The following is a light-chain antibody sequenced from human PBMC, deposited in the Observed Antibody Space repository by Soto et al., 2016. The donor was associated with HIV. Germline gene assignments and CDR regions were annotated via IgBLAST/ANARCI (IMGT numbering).Light chain of an antibody. J-gene: IGKJ1*01. CDR1: QDIDNY. V-gene: IGKV1-16*02. Sequence: DIQMTQSPSSLSASVGDTVTITCRASQDIDNYLAWFRQKPGKAPKSLIYGASTLQSGVSSKFSGSRSGTDFTLTISSLQPEDFATYYCQQYHSYSRTFGQGTKVEIK. CDR2: GAS. CDR3: QQYHSYSRT.